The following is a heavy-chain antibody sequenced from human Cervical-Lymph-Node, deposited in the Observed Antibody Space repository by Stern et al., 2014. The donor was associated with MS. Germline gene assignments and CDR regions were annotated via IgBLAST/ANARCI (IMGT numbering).Heavy chain of an antibody. D-gene: IGHD4-11*01. V-gene: IGHV3-23*04. CDR3: ASPNDYSNYVPFDS. J-gene: IGHJ4*02. Sequence: EVQLEESGGGLVQPGGSLRLSCAASGFTFSSYSMSWVRQAPGKGLEWVSAISGSSGDTYYADSVKGRFTISRDNSKNTLYLQMNSLRVEDTALYYCASPNDYSNYVPFDSWGQGTLATVSS. CDR2: ISGSSGDT. CDR1: GFTFSSYS.